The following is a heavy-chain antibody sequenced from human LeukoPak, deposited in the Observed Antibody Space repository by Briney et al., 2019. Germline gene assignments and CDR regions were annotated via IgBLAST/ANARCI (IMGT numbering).Heavy chain of an antibody. CDR3: ARDDYDILTGYHKFFDY. D-gene: IGHD3-9*01. Sequence: ASVKVSCKASGYTFTGYYMHWVRQAPGQGLEWMGRINPNSGGTNYAQKFQGRVTMTRDTSISTAYMELSRLRSDDTAVYYCARDDYDILTGYHKFFDYWGQGTLVTVSS. V-gene: IGHV1-2*06. CDR1: GYTFTGYY. CDR2: INPNSGGT. J-gene: IGHJ4*02.